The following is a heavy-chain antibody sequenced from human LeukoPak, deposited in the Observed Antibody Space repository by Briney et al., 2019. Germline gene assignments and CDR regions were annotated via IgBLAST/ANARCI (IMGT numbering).Heavy chain of an antibody. CDR3: ARDTNQLTYGDY. Sequence: ASVKVSCKASGYTFTSYGFCWVRQAPGQGLEWMGWISTYSGNTKYAQKLQGRVTMTTDASTSTAYMELRSLRSDDTAVYYCARDTNQLTYGDYWGQGTLVTVSS. CDR2: ISTYSGNT. V-gene: IGHV1-18*01. CDR1: GYTFTSYG. J-gene: IGHJ4*02. D-gene: IGHD2-2*01.